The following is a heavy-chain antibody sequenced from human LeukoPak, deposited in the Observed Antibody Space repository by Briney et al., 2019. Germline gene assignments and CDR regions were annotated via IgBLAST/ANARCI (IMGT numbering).Heavy chain of an antibody. CDR2: IWYDGSNK. V-gene: IGHV3-33*06. CDR1: GFTFSSYG. D-gene: IGHD4-17*01. J-gene: IGHJ3*02. CDR3: AKAPYYGDYALNAFDI. Sequence: GGSLRLSCAASGFTFSSYGMHWVRQAPGKGLEWVAVIWYDGSNKYYADSVKGRFTISRDNSKNTLYLQMNSLRAEDTAVYYCAKAPYYGDYALNAFDIWGQGTMVTVSS.